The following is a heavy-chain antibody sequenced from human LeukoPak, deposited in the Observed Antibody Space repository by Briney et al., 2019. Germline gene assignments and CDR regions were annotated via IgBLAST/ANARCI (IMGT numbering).Heavy chain of an antibody. CDR3: AKGSGVMVRGVSGPYGMDV. CDR1: GFTFSSYA. Sequence: GGSLRLSCAASGFTFSSYAMSWVRQAPGKGLEWVSAISGSGGSTYYADSVKGRFTISRDNSKNTLYLQMNSLRAEDTAVYYCAKGSGVMVRGVSGPYGMDVWGQGTTVTVSS. V-gene: IGHV3-23*01. D-gene: IGHD3-10*01. J-gene: IGHJ6*02. CDR2: ISGSGGST.